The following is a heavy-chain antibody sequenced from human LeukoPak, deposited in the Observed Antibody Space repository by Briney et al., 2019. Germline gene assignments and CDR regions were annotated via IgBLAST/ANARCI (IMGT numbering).Heavy chain of an antibody. V-gene: IGHV3-23*01. J-gene: IGHJ3*02. Sequence: GGSLRLSCAASGFTFSSYAISWVRQAPGKGLEWVSAISGSGGSTYYADSVKGRFTISRDNSKNTLYLQMNSLRAEDTAVYYCAKAPHDYGDYLAAFDIWGQGTMVTVSS. CDR1: GFTFSSYA. CDR3: AKAPHDYGDYLAAFDI. CDR2: ISGSGGST. D-gene: IGHD4-17*01.